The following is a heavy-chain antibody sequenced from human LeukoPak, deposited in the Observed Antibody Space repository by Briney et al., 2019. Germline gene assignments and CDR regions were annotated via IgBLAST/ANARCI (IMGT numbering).Heavy chain of an antibody. Sequence: PGGSLRLSCSGSGFTFSSYSMNSVPQAPGKVLEWVSSISSSSSYIYYADSVKGPFTISRDNAKNSLYLQMNSLRAEDTAVYYCARGDYTIYYWGEGTLVVVSS. CDR2: ISSSSSYI. V-gene: IGHV3-21*01. CDR1: GFTFSSYS. D-gene: IGHD3-3*01. CDR3: ARGDYTIYY. J-gene: IGHJ4*02.